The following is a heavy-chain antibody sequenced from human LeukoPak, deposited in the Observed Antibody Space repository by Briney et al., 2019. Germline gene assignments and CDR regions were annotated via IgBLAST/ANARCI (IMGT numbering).Heavy chain of an antibody. J-gene: IGHJ4*02. V-gene: IGHV1-46*01. CDR2: INPSGGST. Sequence: ASVKVSCKASGYTFTSYYMHWVRQAPGQGLEWMGIINPSGGSTSYAQKFQGRVTMTRDMSTSTDYMELSSLRSEDTAVYYCAIVVRSSYYDSSGYINPHFDYWGQGTLVTVSS. CDR3: AIVVRSSYYDSSGYINPHFDY. CDR1: GYTFTSYY. D-gene: IGHD3-22*01.